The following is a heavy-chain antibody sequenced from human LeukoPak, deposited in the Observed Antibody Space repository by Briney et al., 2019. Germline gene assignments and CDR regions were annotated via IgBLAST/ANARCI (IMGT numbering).Heavy chain of an antibody. D-gene: IGHD2-2*01. CDR2: ISGSGGST. CDR1: GFTFSSYG. V-gene: IGHV3-23*01. CDR3: AKDRRVGVVVVPAAMCFDY. Sequence: GGSLRLSCAASGFTFSSYGMSWVRQAPGKGLEWVSAISGSGGSTYYADSVKGRFTVSRDNSKNTLYLQMNSLRAEDTAVYYCAKDRRVGVVVVPAAMCFDYWGQGTLVTVSS. J-gene: IGHJ4*02.